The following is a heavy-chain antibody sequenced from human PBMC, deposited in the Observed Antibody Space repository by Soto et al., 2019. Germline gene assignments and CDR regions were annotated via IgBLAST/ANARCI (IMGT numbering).Heavy chain of an antibody. J-gene: IGHJ6*02. CDR1: GYTFTSYG. CDR2: ISAYNGNT. V-gene: IGHV1-18*01. D-gene: IGHD5-18*01. Sequence: ASVKVSCKASGYTFTSYGISWVRQAPGQGLEWMGWISAYNGNTNYAQKLQGRVTMTTDTSTSTAYMELRSLRPDDTAVYYCARDQQYSYVYYYYYYGMGVWGQGTTVTVSS. CDR3: ARDQQYSYVYYYYYYGMGV.